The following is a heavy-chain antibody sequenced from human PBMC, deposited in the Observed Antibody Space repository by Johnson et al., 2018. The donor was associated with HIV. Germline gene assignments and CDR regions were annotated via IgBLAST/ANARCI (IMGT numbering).Heavy chain of an antibody. D-gene: IGHD5-12*01. V-gene: IGHV3-30*03. CDR3: ARPGYDAFDI. Sequence: QVQLVESGGGVVQPGRSLRLSCAASRFTFKTYTMHWVRQAPGKGLEWVALISNDGSNNYYADSVKGRFTISRDNSKNVLYLQMKTLRLEDTAIYYCARPGYDAFDIWGQGTMVTVSS. CDR1: RFTFKTYT. J-gene: IGHJ3*02. CDR2: ISNDGSNN.